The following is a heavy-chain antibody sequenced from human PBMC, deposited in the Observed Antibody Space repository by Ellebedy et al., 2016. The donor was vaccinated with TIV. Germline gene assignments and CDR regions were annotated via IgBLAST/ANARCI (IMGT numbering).Heavy chain of an antibody. V-gene: IGHV4-30-2*01. CDR1: GGSISSGGYS. Sequence: SETLSLTXAVSGGSISSGGYSWSWIRQPPGKGLEWIGYIYHSGSTYYNPSLKSRVTISVDTSKNQFSLKLSSVTAADTAVYYCARDGHDYGDYVLFDYWGQGTLVTVSS. J-gene: IGHJ4*02. CDR2: IYHSGST. CDR3: ARDGHDYGDYVLFDY. D-gene: IGHD4-17*01.